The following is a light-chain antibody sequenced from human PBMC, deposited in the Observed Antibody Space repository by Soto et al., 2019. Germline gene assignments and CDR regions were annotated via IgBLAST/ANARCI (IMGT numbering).Light chain of an antibody. CDR1: HYIYSN. J-gene: IGKJ1*01. CDR3: QQYHNLWT. Sequence: EIVMTQSPATLSVSPGERATLSCTASHYIYSNAAWFQQRPGQAPRLLIYRASTRATGTPARFSGSGSGTEFTLTITSLQSEDFALYYCQQYHNLWTSGQGTKVDIK. V-gene: IGKV3-15*01. CDR2: RAS.